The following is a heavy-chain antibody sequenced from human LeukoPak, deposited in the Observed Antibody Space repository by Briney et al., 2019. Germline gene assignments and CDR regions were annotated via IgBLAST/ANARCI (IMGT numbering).Heavy chain of an antibody. J-gene: IGHJ3*02. Sequence: TGGSLRLSCAASGFTFSSYDMHWVRQAIGKGLECVSPIVTAGDPYYPGAVKGRFTISRENAKNSLYLQMNSLRAGDTAVYYCARGLAVAGNPSAFDIWGQGTMVTVSS. CDR2: IVTAGDP. D-gene: IGHD6-19*01. CDR3: ARGLAVAGNPSAFDI. V-gene: IGHV3-13*05. CDR1: GFTFSSYD.